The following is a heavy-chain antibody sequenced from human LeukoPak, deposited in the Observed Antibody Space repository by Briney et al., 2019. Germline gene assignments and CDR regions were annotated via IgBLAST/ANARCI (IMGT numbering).Heavy chain of an antibody. V-gene: IGHV1-46*01. CDR1: GYTLTSYY. CDR2: INPSGFST. D-gene: IGHD2-15*01. Sequence: ASVKVSCKASGYTLTSYYIHWVRQAPGQGLEWMGVINPSGFSTTYAQKFQGRVTMTRDTHTSTVYMQLTSLRSEDTAVYYCGRVNSGGYRLDYWGQGTLVTVSS. J-gene: IGHJ4*02. CDR3: GRVNSGGYRLDY.